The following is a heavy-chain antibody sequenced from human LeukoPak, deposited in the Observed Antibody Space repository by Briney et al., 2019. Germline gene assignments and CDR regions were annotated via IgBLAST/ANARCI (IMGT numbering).Heavy chain of an antibody. CDR3: YSSGRGP. Sequence: PGGSLRLSCEASGLTFSNAWMTWVRQTPGKGLEWVGRIKSKTAGGATDYAAPVKGRFTISRDDSEKTAFLQMNSLQIEDTAVYFCYSSGRGPWGQGTLVIVSS. D-gene: IGHD3-10*01. CDR2: IKSKTAGGAT. V-gene: IGHV3-15*01. J-gene: IGHJ5*02. CDR1: GLTFSNAW.